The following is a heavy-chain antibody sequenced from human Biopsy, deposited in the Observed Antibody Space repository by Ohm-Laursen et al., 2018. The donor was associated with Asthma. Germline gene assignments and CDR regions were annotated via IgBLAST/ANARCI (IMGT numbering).Heavy chain of an antibody. CDR2: ISYDGSSI. CDR3: AREGVAGTHIED. V-gene: IGHV3-30-3*01. D-gene: IGHD6-19*01. CDR1: RFTYA. J-gene: IGHJ4*02. Sequence: SLRLSCAASRFTYAMHWVRQAPGQGLEWVAVISYDGSSIYYADSVKGRFTISRDNSKNTLSLQMNSLTAEDTAVYYCAREGVAGTHIEDWGQGTLVTVSS.